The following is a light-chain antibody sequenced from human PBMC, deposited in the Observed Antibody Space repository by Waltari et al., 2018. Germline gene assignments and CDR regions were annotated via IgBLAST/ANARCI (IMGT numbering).Light chain of an antibody. CDR3: QQYKNWPWT. J-gene: IGKJ1*01. Sequence: EIVMTQSPAPLSVSPGERATLSCRASQRVSSNLAWYQQKPGQAPRLLIHGASTRATGLPAGLSGSGSGTEFTLTISSLQSEDFAVYYCQQYKNWPWTFGLGTKVEIK. CDR1: QRVSSN. V-gene: IGKV3-15*01. CDR2: GAS.